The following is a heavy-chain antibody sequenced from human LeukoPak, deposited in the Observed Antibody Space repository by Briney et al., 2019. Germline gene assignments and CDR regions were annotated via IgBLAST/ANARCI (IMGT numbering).Heavy chain of an antibody. V-gene: IGHV3-21*04. CDR2: ISSSSSYI. J-gene: IGHJ4*02. Sequence: GGSLRLSCAASGFTFSSYSMNWVRQAPGKGLEWVSSISSSSSYIYYADSVKGRFTISRDNAKNSLYLQMNSLRAEDTAVYYCAKQLPYGSADDYWGQGTLVTVSS. CDR1: GFTFSSYS. CDR3: AKQLPYGSADDY. D-gene: IGHD3-10*01.